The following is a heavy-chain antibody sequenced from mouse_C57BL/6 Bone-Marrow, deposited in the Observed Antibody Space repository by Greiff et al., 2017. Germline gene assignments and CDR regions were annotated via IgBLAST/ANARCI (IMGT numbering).Heavy chain of an antibody. J-gene: IGHJ2*01. CDR2: INPSSGYT. V-gene: IGHV1-7*01. Sequence: QVQLQQSGAELVMPGASVKLSCKASGYTFTSYWMHWVKQRPGQGLEWIGYINPSSGYTKYNQKFKDKATLTADKSSSTAYMQLSSLTYEDSAVYYCARSYYDYDGRGYWGQGTTLTVSS. CDR3: ARSYYDYDGRGY. CDR1: GYTFTSYW. D-gene: IGHD2-4*01.